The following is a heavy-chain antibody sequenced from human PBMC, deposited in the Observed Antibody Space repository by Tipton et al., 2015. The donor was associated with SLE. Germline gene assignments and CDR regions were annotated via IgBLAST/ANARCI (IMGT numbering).Heavy chain of an antibody. CDR1: GGSISSGGYY. CDR3: ARGKY. V-gene: IGHV4-34*01. Sequence: TLSLTCAVYGGSISSGGYYWSWIRQPPGKGLEWIGEINHSGSTNYNPSLKSRVTISVDTSKNQFSLKLSSVTAADTAVYYCARGKYWGQGTLVTVSS. CDR2: INHSGST. J-gene: IGHJ4*02.